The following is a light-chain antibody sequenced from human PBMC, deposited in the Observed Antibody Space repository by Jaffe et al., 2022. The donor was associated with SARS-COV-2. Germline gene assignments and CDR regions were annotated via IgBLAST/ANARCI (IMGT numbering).Light chain of an antibody. CDR2: KAS. V-gene: IGKV1-5*03. CDR1: QNISTW. CDR3: QQYDSYPIT. Sequence: DIQMTQSPSSLSGSVGDKVTITCRASQNISTWLAWYQQKPGRAPNLLIYKASSLESGVPSRFAGSGSGTEFTLTITSLQPDDFVIYYCQQYDSYPITFGQGTRLEIK. J-gene: IGKJ5*01.